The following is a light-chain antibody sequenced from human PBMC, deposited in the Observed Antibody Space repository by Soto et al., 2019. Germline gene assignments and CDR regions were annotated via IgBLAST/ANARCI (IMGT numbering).Light chain of an antibody. CDR1: SSDVGGYNY. J-gene: IGLJ2*01. Sequence: QSVLTQPPSASGSPGQSVTISCTGTSSDVGGYNYVSWYQQHPGKAPKLMIYEVTKRPSGVPDRFSGFKSGNTASLTVSGPRVEDGAVYYCSSHAGSNIVIFGGGTTLPVL. V-gene: IGLV2-8*01. CDR3: SSHAGSNIVI. CDR2: EVT.